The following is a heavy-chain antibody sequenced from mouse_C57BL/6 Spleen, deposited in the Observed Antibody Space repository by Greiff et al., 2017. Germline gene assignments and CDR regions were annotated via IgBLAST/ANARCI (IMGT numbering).Heavy chain of an antibody. CDR2: INPYNGGT. V-gene: IGHV1-19*01. J-gene: IGHJ2*01. D-gene: IGHD2-3*01. CDR1: GYTFTDYY. CDR3: ARSGTDGYYPDY. Sequence: EVQLQQSGPVLVKPGASVKMSCKASGYTFTDYYMNWVKQSHGKSLEWIGVINPYNGGTSYNQKFKGKATLTVDKSSSTAYMELNSLTSEDSAVYYCARSGTDGYYPDYWGQGTTLTVSS.